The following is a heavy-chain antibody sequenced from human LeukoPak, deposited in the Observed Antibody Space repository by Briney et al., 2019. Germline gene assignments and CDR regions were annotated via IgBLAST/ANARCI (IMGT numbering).Heavy chain of an antibody. J-gene: IGHJ4*02. D-gene: IGHD4-17*01. Sequence: SETLSLTCTVSGGSISSSSYYWGWIRQPPGKGLEWIGSIYYRGSTYYNPSLKSRVTISVDTSKNQFSLKLSSVTAADTAVYYCARDPVTTWGYFDYWGQGTLVTVSS. V-gene: IGHV4-39*02. CDR2: IYYRGST. CDR3: ARDPVTTWGYFDY. CDR1: GGSISSSSYY.